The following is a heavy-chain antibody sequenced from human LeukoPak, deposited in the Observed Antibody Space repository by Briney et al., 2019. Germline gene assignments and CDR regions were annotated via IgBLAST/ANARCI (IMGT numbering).Heavy chain of an antibody. D-gene: IGHD2-21*02. CDR2: FDPEDGET. V-gene: IGHV1-24*01. Sequence: GASVKVSCKVSGYTLTELSMHWVRQAPGKGLEWMGGFDPEDGETIYAQKFQGRVTMTEDTSTDTAYMELSSLRSEDTAVYYCATCYDCMTATTHFDYWGQGTLVTVSS. J-gene: IGHJ4*02. CDR3: ATCYDCMTATTHFDY. CDR1: GYTLTELS.